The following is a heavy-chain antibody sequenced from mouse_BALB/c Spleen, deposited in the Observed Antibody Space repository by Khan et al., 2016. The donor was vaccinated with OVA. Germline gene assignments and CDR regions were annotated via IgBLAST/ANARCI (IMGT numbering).Heavy chain of an antibody. V-gene: IGHV2-2*02. Sequence: QVQLQQSGPGLVAPSQSLSITCTVSGFSLDKYSIHWIRQSPGKGLEWLGVIWSAGSTDYNAAFISRLTITKDNSRSQVFFQVNSLQPNDTAIYYCARSGYDYGRGALFAYWGQGTLVTVSA. D-gene: IGHD2-4*01. J-gene: IGHJ3*01. CDR2: IWSAGST. CDR3: ARSGYDYGRGALFAY. CDR1: GFSLDKYS.